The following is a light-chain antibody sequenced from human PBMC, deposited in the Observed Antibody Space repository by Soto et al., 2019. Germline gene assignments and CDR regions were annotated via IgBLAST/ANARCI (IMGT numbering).Light chain of an antibody. V-gene: IGKV1-39*01. Sequence: DIQMTQSPSSLSASVGDRVTITCRTSQSISSYLNWYQQKPGKAPKLLIYAASTLQSKVPSRFSGSGSGTDFTLAISSLQPEDFATYYCQQSYNTPATFGQGTKLEI. J-gene: IGKJ2*01. CDR1: QSISSY. CDR3: QQSYNTPAT. CDR2: AAS.